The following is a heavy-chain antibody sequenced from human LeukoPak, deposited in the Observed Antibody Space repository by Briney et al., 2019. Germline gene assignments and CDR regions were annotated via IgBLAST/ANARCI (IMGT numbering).Heavy chain of an antibody. CDR1: GYTFTSYG. Sequence: GASVKVSCKASGYTFTSYGISWVRQAPGQGLEWMGWISAYNGNTNYAQKLQGRVTMTTDTSTSTAYMEPRSLRSDDTAVYYCARDSRTYYYHSSGLLCWGQGTLATVS. V-gene: IGHV1-18*01. CDR2: ISAYNGNT. D-gene: IGHD3-22*01. CDR3: ARDSRTYYYHSSGLLC. J-gene: IGHJ4*02.